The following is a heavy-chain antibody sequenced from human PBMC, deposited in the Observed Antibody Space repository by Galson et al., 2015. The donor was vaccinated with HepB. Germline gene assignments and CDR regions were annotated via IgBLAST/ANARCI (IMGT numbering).Heavy chain of an antibody. J-gene: IGHJ4*02. D-gene: IGHD3-22*01. V-gene: IGHV3-21*06. CDR3: ARGREISAYYDSSGCAY. Sequence: SLRLSCAASGFTFSSYSMNWVRQAPGKGLEWVSSISSSRNYVFYADSVKGRFTVSRDNAKNSLYLQMNSLRAEDTAVYYCARGREISAYYDSSGCAYWGQGTLVTVSS. CDR1: GFTFSSYS. CDR2: ISSSRNYV.